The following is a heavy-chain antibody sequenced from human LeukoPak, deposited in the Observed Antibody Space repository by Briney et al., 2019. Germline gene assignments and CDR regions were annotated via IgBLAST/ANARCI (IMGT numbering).Heavy chain of an antibody. Sequence: ASVKVSCKASGYTFPGYYMHWVRQAPGQGLEWMGWINPKSGGTNYAQKFQGRVTMTRDTSFSTAYMDLSRLRSDDTAVYYCARSDFDAFDIWGQGTMVTVS. CDR3: ARSDFDAFDI. CDR1: GYTFPGYY. J-gene: IGHJ3*02. V-gene: IGHV1-2*02. CDR2: INPKSGGT.